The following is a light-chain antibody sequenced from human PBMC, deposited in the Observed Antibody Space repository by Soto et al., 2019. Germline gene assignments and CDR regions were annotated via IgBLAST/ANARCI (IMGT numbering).Light chain of an antibody. J-gene: IGKJ2*01. CDR2: APS. V-gene: IGKV1-33*01. CDR3: QQFDNLPYT. CDR1: QDITNY. Sequence: DIQMTQSPSSLSASVGDRVTITCRASQDITNYLNWYQQKPGKAPKLLIYAPSNLEAGVPSRFSASGSGTGFTYTINTLQPEDIATYYWQQFDNLPYTFGQGTKLEMK.